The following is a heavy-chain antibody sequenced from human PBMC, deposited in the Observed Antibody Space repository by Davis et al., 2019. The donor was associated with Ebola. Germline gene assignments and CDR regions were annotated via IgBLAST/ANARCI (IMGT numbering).Heavy chain of an antibody. CDR1: GYTFTSYW. D-gene: IGHD3-3*01. V-gene: IGHV5-10-1*01. Sequence: KVSCKASGYTFTSYWISWVRQMPGKGLEWMGRIDPSDSYTNYSPSFQGHVTISADKSICTAYLQWSSLKASDTAMYYCARHVKIFGVEIYYYYGMDVWGQGTTVTVSS. J-gene: IGHJ6*02. CDR3: ARHVKIFGVEIYYYYGMDV. CDR2: IDPSDSYT.